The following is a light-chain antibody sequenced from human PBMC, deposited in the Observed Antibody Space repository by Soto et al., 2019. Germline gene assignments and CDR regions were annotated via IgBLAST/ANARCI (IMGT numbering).Light chain of an antibody. CDR2: GNR. CDR3: QAYDSSLNNSGV. V-gene: IGLV1-40*01. J-gene: IGLJ2*01. CDR1: TSNLGAGYD. Sequence: QSVLTQPPSVSGAPGQRVTLSCTGNTSNLGAGYDVHWYQQLPGAAPKLVIFGNRNRPSGVPERFSGSKSGTSASLAITGLQAEDEADYYCQAYDSSLNNSGVFGGGTKLTVL.